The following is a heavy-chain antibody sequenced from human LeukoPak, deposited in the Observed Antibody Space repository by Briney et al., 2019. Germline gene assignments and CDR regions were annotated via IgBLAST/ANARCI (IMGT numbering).Heavy chain of an antibody. CDR3: AREASGWFGGFGY. Sequence: PSETLSLTCTVSGGSISSYYWSWIRQPAGKGLEWIGRIFTSGNTNYNPPLKSRVTIPVDKSKNQFSLKLTSVTAADTAVYYCAREASGWFGGFGYWGQGTLVTVSS. D-gene: IGHD6-19*01. CDR1: GGSISSYY. J-gene: IGHJ4*02. V-gene: IGHV4-4*07. CDR2: IFTSGNT.